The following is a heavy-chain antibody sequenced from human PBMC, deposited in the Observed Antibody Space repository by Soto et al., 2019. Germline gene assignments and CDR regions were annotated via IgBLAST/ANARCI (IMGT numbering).Heavy chain of an antibody. CDR1: GGSFSGYY. CDR3: ARGRGGYYDILTGYYRSVYYYGMDV. J-gene: IGHJ6*02. V-gene: IGHV4-34*01. CDR2: INHSGST. D-gene: IGHD3-9*01. Sequence: SETLSLTCAVYGGSFSGYYWSWIRQPPGKGLEWIGEINHSGSTNYNPSLKSRVTISVDTSKNQFSLKLSSVTAADTAVYYCARGRGGYYDILTGYYRSVYYYGMDVWGQGTTVTVSS.